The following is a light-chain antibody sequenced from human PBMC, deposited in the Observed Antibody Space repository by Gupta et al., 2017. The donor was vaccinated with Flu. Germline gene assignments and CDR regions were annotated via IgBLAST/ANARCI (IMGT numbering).Light chain of an antibody. CDR3: EAWEDSRSASGV. CDR1: SSNIGSNY. V-gene: IGLV1-47*01. CDR2: RNN. Sequence: VTISCSGSSSNIGSNYVYWYQQLPGTAPKLLIYRNNQRPSGGPDRFSGSKSGTSASLAISGLRAEEEADYYCEAWEDSRSASGVFGGGTKLTVL. J-gene: IGLJ3*02.